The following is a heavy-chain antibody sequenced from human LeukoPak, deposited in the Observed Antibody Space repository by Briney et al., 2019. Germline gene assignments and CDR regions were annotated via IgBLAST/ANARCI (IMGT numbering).Heavy chain of an antibody. V-gene: IGHV1-69*05. Sequence: SVKVSCKASGGTFSSYAISWVRQAPGQRLEWMGGIMPIFGTANYAQKFQERVTIARDMSTSTAYMELSSLRSEDTAVYYCAAGPLTYYYDSSGYYPTYYFDYWGQGTLVTVSS. D-gene: IGHD3-22*01. CDR1: GGTFSSYA. CDR2: IMPIFGTA. CDR3: AAGPLTYYYDSSGYYPTYYFDY. J-gene: IGHJ4*02.